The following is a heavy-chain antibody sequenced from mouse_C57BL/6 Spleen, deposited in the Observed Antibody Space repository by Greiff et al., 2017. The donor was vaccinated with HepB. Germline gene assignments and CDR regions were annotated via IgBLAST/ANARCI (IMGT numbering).Heavy chain of an antibody. V-gene: IGHV5-4*01. D-gene: IGHD1-1*01. Sequence: EVQLVESGGGLVKPGGSLKLSCAASGFTFSSYAMSWVRQTPEKRLEWVATISDGGSYTYYPDNVKGRFTISRDNAKNNLYLQMSHLKSEDTAMYYCARSPFITTVVAKDYFDYWGQGTTLTVSS. J-gene: IGHJ2*01. CDR2: ISDGGSYT. CDR3: ARSPFITTVVAKDYFDY. CDR1: GFTFSSYA.